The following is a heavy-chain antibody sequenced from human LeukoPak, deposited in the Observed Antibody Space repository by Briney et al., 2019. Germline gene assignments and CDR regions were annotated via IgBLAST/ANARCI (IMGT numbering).Heavy chain of an antibody. CDR3: AKDKGSGWSGIDY. Sequence: GGSLRLSCAASGFTFDDYAMHWVRQPPGKGQEWVSGINWKSGSIGYADSVKGRFTISRDNAKNSLYLQMNSLRPEDTAFYYCAKDKGSGWSGIDYWGQGTLVTVSS. J-gene: IGHJ4*02. V-gene: IGHV3-9*01. CDR2: INWKSGSI. D-gene: IGHD6-19*01. CDR1: GFTFDDYA.